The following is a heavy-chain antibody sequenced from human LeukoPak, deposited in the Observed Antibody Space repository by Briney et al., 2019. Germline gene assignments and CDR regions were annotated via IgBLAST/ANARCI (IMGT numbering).Heavy chain of an antibody. CDR3: AKDRSTGWYAGFDF. V-gene: IGHV3-53*05. CDR2: IYSGGDR. J-gene: IGHJ5*01. CDR1: GFTVSSNY. D-gene: IGHD6-19*01. Sequence: PGGSLRLSCAASGFTVSSNYMSWVRQAPGKGLEQVSVIYSGGDRYYADSVKGRFTIARDDSKTTLYLQMISLRPEDSAVYFCAKDRSTGWYAGFDFWGQGTLVTVSS.